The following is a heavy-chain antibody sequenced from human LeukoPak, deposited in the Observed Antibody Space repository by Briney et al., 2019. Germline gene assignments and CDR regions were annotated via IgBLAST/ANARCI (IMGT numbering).Heavy chain of an antibody. CDR2: MYYSGST. D-gene: IGHD1-26*01. Sequence: SETLSLTCTVSGDSISTSGYYWGWIRQPPGKGLEWIGSMYYSGSTYYNPSLKSRVTISVDTSKNQFSLKLSSVTAADTAVYYCARLVGYSGSYGGLDYWGQGTLVTVSS. V-gene: IGHV4-39*01. CDR1: GDSISTSGYY. J-gene: IGHJ4*02. CDR3: ARLVGYSGSYGGLDY.